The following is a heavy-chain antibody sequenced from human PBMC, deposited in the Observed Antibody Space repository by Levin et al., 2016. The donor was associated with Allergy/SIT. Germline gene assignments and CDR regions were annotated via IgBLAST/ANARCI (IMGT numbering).Heavy chain of an antibody. CDR2: IYPGDSDT. J-gene: IGHJ6*02. V-gene: IGHV5-51*01. Sequence: VRQMPGKGLEWMGIIYPGDSDTRYSPSFQGQVTISADKSISTAYLQWSSLKASDTAMYYCARLPYSVYVFYTDGMDVWGQGDHGHRLL. D-gene: IGHD3-16*01. CDR3: ARLPYSVYVFYTDGMDV.